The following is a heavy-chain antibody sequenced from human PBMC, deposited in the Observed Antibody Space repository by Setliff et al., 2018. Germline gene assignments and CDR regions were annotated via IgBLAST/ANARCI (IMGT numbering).Heavy chain of an antibody. J-gene: IGHJ3*02. V-gene: IGHV5-51*01. Sequence: PGESLKISCKGSGYRFTTYWIGWVRQMPGKGLEWMGIVFSGDSDTRYSPSFQGQVTMSADKSINTAYLQWSSLKASGTAMYYCARSPLDDAFDIWGQGTMVTVSS. CDR2: VFSGDSDT. CDR3: ARSPLDDAFDI. CDR1: GYRFTTYW.